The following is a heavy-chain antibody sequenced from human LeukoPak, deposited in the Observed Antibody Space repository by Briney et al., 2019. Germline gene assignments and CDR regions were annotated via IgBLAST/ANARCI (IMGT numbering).Heavy chain of an antibody. D-gene: IGHD3-10*01. CDR2: IWNDERNK. CDR1: GFTFNSYG. V-gene: IGHV3-33*01. Sequence: PGGSLTLSCAASGFTFNSYGMHWLRQAPGKGREGGAVIWNDERNKYYVDSVKGRFTISRDNSKNTLYLQMNRLRAEDTAVYYCARGEGSYSAHFVYWGQGTLVTVSS. CDR3: ARGEGSYSAHFVY. J-gene: IGHJ4*02.